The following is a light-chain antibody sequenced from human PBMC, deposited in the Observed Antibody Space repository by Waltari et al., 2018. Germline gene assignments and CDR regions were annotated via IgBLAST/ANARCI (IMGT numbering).Light chain of an antibody. CDR2: EGT. V-gene: IGLV2-8*01. CDR1: SGDVGTYNY. CDR3: SSYGGSNNHVI. J-gene: IGLJ2*01. Sequence: QSALNQPPSASGSPGQSVTLSCTGTSGDVGTYNYVPWYQQHPGKAPKLLIYEGTKRPAGVPDRCSASKSANTACLTVSGLQTEDEAEYYCSSYGGSNNHVIFGGGTKLTVL.